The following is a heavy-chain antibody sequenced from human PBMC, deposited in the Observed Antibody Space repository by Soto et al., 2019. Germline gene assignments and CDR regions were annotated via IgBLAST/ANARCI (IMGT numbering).Heavy chain of an antibody. CDR3: ARGIAAAGTWNYYYGMDV. J-gene: IGHJ6*02. Sequence: QVQLVQSGAEVKKPGSSVKVSCKASGGTFSSYAISWVRQAPGQGLEWMGGIIPIFGTANYAQKFQGRVTITADKSTSTAYMELSCLRSEDTAVYYCARGIAAAGTWNYYYGMDVWGQGTTVTVSS. D-gene: IGHD6-13*01. CDR1: GGTFSSYA. V-gene: IGHV1-69*06. CDR2: IIPIFGTA.